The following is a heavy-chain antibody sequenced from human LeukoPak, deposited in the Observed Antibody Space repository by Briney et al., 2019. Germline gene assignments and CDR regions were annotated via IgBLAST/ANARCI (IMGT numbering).Heavy chain of an antibody. V-gene: IGHV3-30*04. Sequence: GGSLRLSCAASGFTFSSYAMHWVRQAPGKGLEWVAVISYDGSNKYYADSVKGRFTISRDNSKNTLYLRMNSLRAEDTAVYYCARDLYRYCSGGSCYYFDYWGQGTLVTVSS. D-gene: IGHD2-15*01. J-gene: IGHJ4*02. CDR3: ARDLYRYCSGGSCYYFDY. CDR1: GFTFSSYA. CDR2: ISYDGSNK.